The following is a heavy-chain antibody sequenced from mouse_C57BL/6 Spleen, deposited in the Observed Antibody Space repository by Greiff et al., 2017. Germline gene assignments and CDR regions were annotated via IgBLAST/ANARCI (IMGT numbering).Heavy chain of an antibody. D-gene: IGHD1-1*01. V-gene: IGHV5-16*01. CDR1: GFTFSDYY. Sequence: EVKLVESEGGLVQPGSSMKLSCTASGFTFSDYYMAWVRQVPEKGLEWVANINYDGSSTYYLDSLKSRFIISRDNAKNILYLQMSSLKSEDTATYYCARDGTVGARIYWYFDVWGTGTTVTVSS. CDR3: ARDGTVGARIYWYFDV. CDR2: INYDGSST. J-gene: IGHJ1*03.